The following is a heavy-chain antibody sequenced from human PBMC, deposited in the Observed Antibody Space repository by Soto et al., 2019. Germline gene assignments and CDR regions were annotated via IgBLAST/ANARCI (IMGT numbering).Heavy chain of an antibody. CDR2: IYYSGTT. Sequence: SETLSLTCTVAGGSIRSTSYYWAWIRQPPGKGLEWIGSIYYSGTTYYNPSLKSRVTISVGTSKNQFSLKLSSVTAADTAVYYCARQGALTYSSSWYGHWGQGTLVTVS. CDR1: GGSIRSTSYY. D-gene: IGHD2-2*01. J-gene: IGHJ5*02. CDR3: ARQGALTYSSSWYGH. V-gene: IGHV4-39*01.